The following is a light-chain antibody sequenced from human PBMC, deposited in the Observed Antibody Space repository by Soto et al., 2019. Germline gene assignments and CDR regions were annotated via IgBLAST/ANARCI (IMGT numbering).Light chain of an antibody. J-gene: IGLJ2*01. Sequence: QSALTQPASVSGSPGQSITISCTGTSNDIGGYNYVSWHQQHPGRAPTLIIYELSRRPSGTSNRFSGSRSGNTASLTISGLQVEDEAHYYCCAYTGDRNVLFGGGTKLTVL. CDR1: SNDIGGYNY. CDR3: CAYTGDRNVL. CDR2: ELS. V-gene: IGLV2-14*03.